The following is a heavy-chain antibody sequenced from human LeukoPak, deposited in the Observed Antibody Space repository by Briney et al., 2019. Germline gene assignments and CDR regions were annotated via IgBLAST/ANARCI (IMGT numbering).Heavy chain of an antibody. Sequence: PGGSLRLSCAASGFTFSSYGMHWVRQAPGKGLEWVAVISYDGSNKYYADPVKGRFTISRDNSKNTLYLQMNSLRAEDTAVYYCAKAPWIQLWFSLAYWGQGTLVTVSS. J-gene: IGHJ4*02. V-gene: IGHV3-30*18. D-gene: IGHD5-18*01. CDR1: GFTFSSYG. CDR3: AKAPWIQLWFSLAY. CDR2: ISYDGSNK.